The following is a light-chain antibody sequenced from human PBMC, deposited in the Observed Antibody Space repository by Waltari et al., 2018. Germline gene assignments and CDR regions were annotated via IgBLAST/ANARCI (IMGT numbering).Light chain of an antibody. CDR2: ETS. CDR3: LLSYSGARV. J-gene: IGLJ2*01. CDR1: TGAVTNGHY. V-gene: IGLV7-46*01. Sequence: QAVVTQEPSLTVSPGGTVTLTRGSNTGAVTNGHYPYWFQQKPGQAPRTLIYETSNKHSWTPARFSGSLLGGKAALTLSGAQPEDEAEYYCLLSYSGARVFGGGTKLTVL.